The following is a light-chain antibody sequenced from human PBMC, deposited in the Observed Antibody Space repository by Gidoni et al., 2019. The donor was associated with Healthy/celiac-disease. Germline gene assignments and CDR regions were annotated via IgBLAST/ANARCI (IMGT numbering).Light chain of an antibody. CDR2: KAS. CDR3: QQYNSYPYT. J-gene: IGKJ2*01. Sequence: DIQMTQSPSTLSASVGDRVTITCRASQSISSWLAWYQQKPGKAPKLLIYKASSLESGVPSRFSGSGSGTEFTLTISSLQPDDLATYYCQQYNSYPYTFXXXTKLEIK. CDR1: QSISSW. V-gene: IGKV1-5*03.